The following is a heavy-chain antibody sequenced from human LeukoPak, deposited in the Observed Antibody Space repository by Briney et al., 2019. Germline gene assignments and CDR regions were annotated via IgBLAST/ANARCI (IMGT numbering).Heavy chain of an antibody. CDR3: VRWQSGSMFHPP. V-gene: IGHV4-39*01. Sequence: KSSETLSLPCTVSGGSISRRRHYWGGVRQPPGKGLEWIGSIYYSGPTAYNPSLKSRVTISVDTSKNQFSLKLSSVTAADTAVYYCVRWQSGSMFHPPWGQGTLVTVSS. CDR2: IYYSGPT. D-gene: IGHD3-10*02. CDR1: GGSISRRRHY. J-gene: IGHJ5*02.